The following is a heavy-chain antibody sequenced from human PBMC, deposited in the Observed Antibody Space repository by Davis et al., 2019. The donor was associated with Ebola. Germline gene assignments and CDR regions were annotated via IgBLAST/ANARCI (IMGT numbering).Heavy chain of an antibody. V-gene: IGHV1-18*04. CDR2: ISTYNGDT. Sequence: ASVKVSCKASGYSFLTYGISWVRQAPGQGLEWMGWISTYNGDTNYAQKLQGRVTMTTDTSTSTAYMELRSLRSDDTAVYYCAREYYYDNNGYYYYFDYWGQGALVTVSS. D-gene: IGHD3-22*01. CDR3: AREYYYDNNGYYYYFDY. CDR1: GYSFLTYG. J-gene: IGHJ4*02.